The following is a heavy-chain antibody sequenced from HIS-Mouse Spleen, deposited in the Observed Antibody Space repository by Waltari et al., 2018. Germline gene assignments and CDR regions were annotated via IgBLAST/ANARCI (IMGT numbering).Heavy chain of an antibody. CDR1: GGSFSGYY. CDR2: INHSGRT. CDR3: ARVRVYSGSYFDY. D-gene: IGHD1-26*01. J-gene: IGHJ4*02. Sequence: QVQLQQWGAGLLKPSETLSLTCAVYGGSFSGYYWSWIRHPPGKGLGWIGEINHSGRTTYNPYLKSRVTISVDTSKNQFSLKLSSVTAADTAVYYCARVRVYSGSYFDYWGQGTLVTVSS. V-gene: IGHV4-34*01.